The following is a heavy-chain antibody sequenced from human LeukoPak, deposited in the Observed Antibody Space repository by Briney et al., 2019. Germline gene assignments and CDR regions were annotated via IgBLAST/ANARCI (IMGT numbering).Heavy chain of an antibody. Sequence: GGSLRLSCAASGFTFSSYAMSWVRQAPGKGLEWVSAIIGSGGSTYYADSVKGRFTISRDNAKNSLYLQMNSLRVDDTAMYYCTRGYDISDYWGQGTVVTVSS. D-gene: IGHD3-9*01. CDR2: IIGSGGST. J-gene: IGHJ4*02. V-gene: IGHV3-23*01. CDR1: GFTFSSYA. CDR3: TRGYDISDY.